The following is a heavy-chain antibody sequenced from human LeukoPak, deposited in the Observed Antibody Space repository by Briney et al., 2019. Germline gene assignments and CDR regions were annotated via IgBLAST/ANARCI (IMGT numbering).Heavy chain of an antibody. Sequence: GGSLRLSCAASGFTVSSNYMSWVRQAPGKGLEWVSVIYSGGSTYYADSVKGRFTISRDNSKNTLYLQMNSLRAEDTAVYYCAKDRTMIVVVIVQFDYWDQGTLVTVSS. CDR3: AKDRTMIVVVIVQFDY. J-gene: IGHJ4*02. D-gene: IGHD3-22*01. CDR1: GFTVSSNY. CDR2: IYSGGST. V-gene: IGHV3-53*01.